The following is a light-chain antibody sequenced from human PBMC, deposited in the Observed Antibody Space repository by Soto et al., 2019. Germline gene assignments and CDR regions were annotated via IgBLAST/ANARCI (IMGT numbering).Light chain of an antibody. CDR1: SSNLGAPYD. V-gene: IGLV1-40*01. Sequence: QSVLTQPPSVSGAPGQTVIISCSGSSSNLGAPYDVNWFRQLPGTVPRLLIYGNNQRPSGVPDRFSGSKSGISASLAISGLQSEDEADYSCAAWDDSLNGLVFGTGTKVTVL. J-gene: IGLJ1*01. CDR3: AAWDDSLNGLV. CDR2: GNN.